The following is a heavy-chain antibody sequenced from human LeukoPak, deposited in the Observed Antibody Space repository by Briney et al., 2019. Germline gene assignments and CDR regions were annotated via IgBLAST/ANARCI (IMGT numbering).Heavy chain of an antibody. CDR1: GFTVSSNY. Sequence: PGGSLRLSCAASGFTVSSNYMSWVRQAPGKGLEWVSVIYSGGSTYYADSVKGRFTISRDNSKNTLYLQMNSLRAEDTAVYYCARAYYSSSWSNWFDPWGQGTLVTVSS. CDR3: ARAYYSSSWSNWFDP. J-gene: IGHJ5*02. V-gene: IGHV3-53*01. D-gene: IGHD6-13*01. CDR2: IYSGGST.